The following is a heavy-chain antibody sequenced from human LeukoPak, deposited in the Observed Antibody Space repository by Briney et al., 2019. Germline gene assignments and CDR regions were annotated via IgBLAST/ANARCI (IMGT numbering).Heavy chain of an antibody. CDR2: INPNSGRT. J-gene: IGHJ4*02. V-gene: IGHV1-2*02. CDR1: GYTFTGYY. Sequence: ASVKVSCMASGYTFTGYYMHWVRQAPGQGHEWVEWINPNSGRTNYTQKFQSRVTMTRDTSISTAHMEVSRLRSDDTAVYDCARFTVGATSSDYWGQGTLVTVPS. D-gene: IGHD1-26*01. CDR3: ARFTVGATSSDY.